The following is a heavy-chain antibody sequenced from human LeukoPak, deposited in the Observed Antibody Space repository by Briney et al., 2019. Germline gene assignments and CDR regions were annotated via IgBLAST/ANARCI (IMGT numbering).Heavy chain of an antibody. Sequence: GESLQISCKGSGYIFTSYWIGWVRQLPGKGLEWMGIIYPGDSDTRYSPSFQGQVTISADKSISTAYLQWSSLKASDTAMYYCARLPMGAVAGTLDCWGQGTLVTVSS. J-gene: IGHJ4*02. V-gene: IGHV5-51*01. CDR1: GYIFTSYW. D-gene: IGHD6-19*01. CDR2: IYPGDSDT. CDR3: ARLPMGAVAGTLDC.